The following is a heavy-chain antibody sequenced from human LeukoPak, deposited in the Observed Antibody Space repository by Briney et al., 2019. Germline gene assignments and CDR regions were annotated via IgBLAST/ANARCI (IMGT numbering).Heavy chain of an antibody. D-gene: IGHD2-15*01. J-gene: IGHJ4*02. Sequence: SETLSLTCTVSGGSISSSSYYWGWIRQPPGKGLEWIGSIYYSGSTYYNPSLKSRVTISEDTSKNQFSLKLSSVTAADTAVYYCARRGGRWGGVDYWGQGTLVTVSS. CDR1: GGSISSSSYY. CDR2: IYYSGST. V-gene: IGHV4-39*01. CDR3: ARRGGRWGGVDY.